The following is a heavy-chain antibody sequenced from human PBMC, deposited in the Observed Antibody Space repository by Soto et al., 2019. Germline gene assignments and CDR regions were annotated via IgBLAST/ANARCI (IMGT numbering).Heavy chain of an antibody. CDR3: AKDLGSSPPGDF. CDR1: GLNYSIYA. Sequence: EVQLLESGGGLAQPGGSLGLSCAVSGLNYSIYAMSWVRQAPGKGLEWVSAIGGSGGSTYYADSVKGRFTISRDNSKNTLNLQMNSLRAEDTAVYYCAKDLGSSPPGDFWGQGTLVTVS. CDR2: IGGSGGST. V-gene: IGHV3-23*01. D-gene: IGHD6-6*01. J-gene: IGHJ4*02.